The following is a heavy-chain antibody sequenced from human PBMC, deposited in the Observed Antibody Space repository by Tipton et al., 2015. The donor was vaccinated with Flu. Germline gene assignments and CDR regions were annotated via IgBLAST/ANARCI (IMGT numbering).Heavy chain of an antibody. D-gene: IGHD3-10*01. CDR2: MYTSGST. V-gene: IGHV4-4*07. J-gene: IGHJ6*04. CDR1: GGSIRSYY. Sequence: TLSLTCTVSGGSIRSYYWSWIRQPAGKGLEWIGRMYTSGSTNDNPSLKSRVTMSLDTSKNQFSLKLTSVTAADTAVYYWAREMYGSGSWGGYYYYGRDVRGKGNAVSVS. CDR3: AREMYGSGSWGGYYYYGRDV.